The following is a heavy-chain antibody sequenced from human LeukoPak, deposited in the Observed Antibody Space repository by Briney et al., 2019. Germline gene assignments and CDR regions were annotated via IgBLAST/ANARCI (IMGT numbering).Heavy chain of an antibody. J-gene: IGHJ5*02. CDR2: IGTAGDT. CDR1: GFTFSSYD. CDR3: ARGGGSSSSNWFDP. V-gene: IGHV3-13*01. D-gene: IGHD6-6*01. Sequence: RGSLRLSCAASGFTFSSYDMHWVRQATGKGLEWVSAIGTAGDTYYPGSVKGRFTISRENAKNSLYLQMNSLRAGDTAVYYCARGGGSSSSNWFDPWGQGTLVTVSS.